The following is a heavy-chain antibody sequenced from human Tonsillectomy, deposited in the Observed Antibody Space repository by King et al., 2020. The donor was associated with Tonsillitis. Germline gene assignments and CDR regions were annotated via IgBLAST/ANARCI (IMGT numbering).Heavy chain of an antibody. CDR2: ISYDENNK. CDR1: GFTFSSYT. Sequence: VQLVESGGGVVQPGRSLRLSCAASGFTFSSYTMHWVRQSPGKGLEWVAVISYDENNKYYADSVKGRFTISRDNSKNTLYLQMNSLRAEDTALYYCARPNLEMATTSFDYWGQGTLVTVSS. D-gene: IGHD5-24*01. J-gene: IGHJ4*02. CDR3: ARPNLEMATTSFDY. V-gene: IGHV3-30*04.